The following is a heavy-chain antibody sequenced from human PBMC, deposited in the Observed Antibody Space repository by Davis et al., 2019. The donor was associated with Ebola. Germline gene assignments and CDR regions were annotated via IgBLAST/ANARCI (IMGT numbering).Heavy chain of an antibody. Sequence: KVSCKASGYSFTSYWIGRVRHMPGKGLEWMGIIYPGDYDTRYSPSFQGQVTISADKSIRTAYLQWNSLKASDTAMYYCARSDYRNYYYYYGMDVWGQGTTVTVSS. J-gene: IGHJ6*02. V-gene: IGHV5-51*01. CDR1: GYSFTSYW. CDR3: ARSDYRNYYYYYGMDV. D-gene: IGHD4-11*01. CDR2: IYPGDYDT.